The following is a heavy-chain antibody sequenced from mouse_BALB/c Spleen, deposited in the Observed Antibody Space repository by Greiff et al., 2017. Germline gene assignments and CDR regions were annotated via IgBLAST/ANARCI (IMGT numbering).Heavy chain of an antibody. D-gene: IGHD2-2*01. CDR3: AREDGYDEGFDY. Sequence: ESGPGLVKPSQSLSLTCTVTGYSITSDYAWNWIRQFPGNKLEWMGYISYSGSTSYNPSLKSRISITRDTSKNQFFLQLNSVTTEDTATYYCAREDGYDEGFDYWGQGTTLTVSS. J-gene: IGHJ2*01. V-gene: IGHV3-2*02. CDR2: ISYSGST. CDR1: GYSITSDYA.